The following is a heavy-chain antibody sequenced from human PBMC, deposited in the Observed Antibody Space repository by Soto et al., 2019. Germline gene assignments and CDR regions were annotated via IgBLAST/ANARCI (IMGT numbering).Heavy chain of an antibody. CDR3: ARRRGGSDYLAY. V-gene: IGHV4-39*01. D-gene: IGHD5-12*01. CDR2: IYYSGRT. Sequence: PSETLSLTCTVAGGSISSSSYYWGWIRQPPGKGLEWIGTIYYSGRTYYSPSLKSRVTLSVDTSKNQFSLELTSVTAADKAVYYWARRRGGSDYLAYWGQGTLVTVSS. CDR1: GGSISSSSYY. J-gene: IGHJ4*02.